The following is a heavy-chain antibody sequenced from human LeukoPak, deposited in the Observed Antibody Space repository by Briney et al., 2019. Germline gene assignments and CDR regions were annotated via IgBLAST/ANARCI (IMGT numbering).Heavy chain of an antibody. CDR1: GFTFSDYY. Sequence: GGSLRLSCAASGFTFSDYYMSWIRQAPGKGLEWVSAISGSGGSTYYADSVKGRFTISRDNSKNTLYLQMNSLRAEDTAVYYCAKDHYYDSSGYSTINWYFDLWGRGTLVTVSS. V-gene: IGHV3-23*01. CDR2: ISGSGGST. CDR3: AKDHYYDSSGYSTINWYFDL. D-gene: IGHD3-22*01. J-gene: IGHJ2*01.